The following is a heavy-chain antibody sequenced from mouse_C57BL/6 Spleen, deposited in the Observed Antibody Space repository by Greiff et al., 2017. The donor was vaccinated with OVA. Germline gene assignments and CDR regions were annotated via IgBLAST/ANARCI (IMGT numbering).Heavy chain of an antibody. V-gene: IGHV6-3*01. J-gene: IGHJ1*03. CDR3: TLITTVVGFDV. Sequence: EVQGVESGGGLVQPKGSLKLSCAASGFTFNTYAMHWVRQSPEQGLELVAQIRLKSDNYATHYAESVKGRFTISRDDSKSSVYLQMNNLRAEDTGIYYCTLITTVVGFDVWGTGTTVTVSS. D-gene: IGHD1-1*01. CDR2: IRLKSDNYAT. CDR1: GFTFNTYA.